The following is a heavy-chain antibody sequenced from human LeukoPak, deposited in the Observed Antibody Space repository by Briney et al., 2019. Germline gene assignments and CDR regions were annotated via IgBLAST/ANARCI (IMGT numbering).Heavy chain of an antibody. D-gene: IGHD5-12*01. Sequence: GGSLRLSCAASGFTFSSYGMHWVRQAPGKGLEWVAVIWYDGSNKYYADSVKGRFTISRDDSKNTLYLQMNSLRAEDTAVYYCARADIVATIWGGIYDNGYYWGQGTLVTVSS. CDR3: ARADIVATIWGGIYDNGYY. V-gene: IGHV3-33*01. J-gene: IGHJ4*02. CDR1: GFTFSSYG. CDR2: IWYDGSNK.